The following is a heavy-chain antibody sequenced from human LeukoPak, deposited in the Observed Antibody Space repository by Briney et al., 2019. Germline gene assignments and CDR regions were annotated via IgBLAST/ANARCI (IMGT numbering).Heavy chain of an antibody. CDR1: GGSISSYY. CDR3: ASTFTLTGEPPTPGGFDY. CDR2: IYYSGST. V-gene: IGHV4-59*01. J-gene: IGHJ4*02. Sequence: SETLSLTCTVPGGSISSYYWSWIRQPPGKGLEWIGYIYYSGSTNYNPSLKSRVTISVDTSKNQFSLKLSSVTAADTAVYYCASTFTLTGEPPTPGGFDYWGQGTLVTVSS. D-gene: IGHD7-27*01.